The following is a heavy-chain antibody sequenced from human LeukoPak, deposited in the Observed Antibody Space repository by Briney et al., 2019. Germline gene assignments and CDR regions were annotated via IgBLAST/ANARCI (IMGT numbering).Heavy chain of an antibody. V-gene: IGHV4-4*02. CDR2: IYHSGST. CDR1: GGSIGDDYW. Sequence: SETLSLTCAVSGGSIGDDYWWTWAGQPPGKGLDWIGEIYHSGSTDYNPSLKGRVTISLDKSKSQFSLKLSSMTAADTAVYYCARHKDSSSWSHFDSWGQGTLVTVSS. D-gene: IGHD6-13*01. J-gene: IGHJ4*02. CDR3: ARHKDSSSWSHFDS.